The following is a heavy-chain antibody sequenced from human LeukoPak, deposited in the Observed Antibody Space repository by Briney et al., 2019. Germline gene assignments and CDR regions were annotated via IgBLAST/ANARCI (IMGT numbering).Heavy chain of an antibody. J-gene: IGHJ4*02. Sequence: PSETLSLTCTVSGGSISSYYWSWIRQPPGKGLEWIGYIYYSGSTNYNPSLKSRVTISVDTSKNQFSLKLSSVTAADTAVYYCARVYRGPRIYYFDYWGQGTLVTVSS. D-gene: IGHD3-10*01. CDR3: ARVYRGPRIYYFDY. V-gene: IGHV4-59*12. CDR2: IYYSGST. CDR1: GGSISSYY.